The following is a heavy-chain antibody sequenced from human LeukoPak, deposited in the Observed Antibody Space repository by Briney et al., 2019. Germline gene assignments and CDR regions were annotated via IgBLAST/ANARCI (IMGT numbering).Heavy chain of an antibody. Sequence: ASVKVSCKASGYAFTSYDINWVRQATGQGLEWMGWMNPNSGNTGYAQKFQGRVTMTRNTSISTAYMELSSLRSEDTAVYYCARGRDDYGDYRNWFDPWGQGTLVTVSS. CDR1: GYAFTSYD. D-gene: IGHD4-17*01. V-gene: IGHV1-8*01. J-gene: IGHJ5*02. CDR2: MNPNSGNT. CDR3: ARGRDDYGDYRNWFDP.